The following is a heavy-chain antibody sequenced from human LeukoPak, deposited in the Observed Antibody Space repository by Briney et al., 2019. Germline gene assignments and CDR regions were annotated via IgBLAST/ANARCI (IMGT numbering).Heavy chain of an antibody. Sequence: GGSLRLSCAASGFSFSNCAMHWVRQAPGKGLEWVSLIWYDGSNKYYADSVMGRFTISRDNSKNTLYLQMNSLRAEDTAVYYCARTRTLPIAGGFDTWGQGSLVTVSS. CDR2: IWYDGSNK. CDR3: ARTRTLPIAGGFDT. D-gene: IGHD3-16*01. J-gene: IGHJ5*02. CDR1: GFSFSNCA. V-gene: IGHV3-33*01.